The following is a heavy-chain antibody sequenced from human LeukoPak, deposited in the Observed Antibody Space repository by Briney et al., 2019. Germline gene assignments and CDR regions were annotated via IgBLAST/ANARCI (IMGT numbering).Heavy chain of an antibody. V-gene: IGHV6-1*01. Sequence: PSQTLSLTCAISGDSVSSNSAAWNWIRKSPSRGLEWLGRTYYRSKWHNDYSPSVKSRIIVNSDTSKNQFSLQLNSVTPEDTAVYYCVRESAYDSGWFTRWFDPWGQGTLVTVS. D-gene: IGHD6-19*01. CDR1: GDSVSSNSAA. CDR3: VRESAYDSGWFTRWFDP. CDR2: TYYRSKWHN. J-gene: IGHJ5*02.